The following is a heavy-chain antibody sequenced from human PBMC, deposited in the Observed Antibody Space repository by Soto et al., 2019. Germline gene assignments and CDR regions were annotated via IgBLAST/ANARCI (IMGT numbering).Heavy chain of an antibody. V-gene: IGHV4-30-2*01. CDR2: IYHSGST. D-gene: IGHD2-21*01. CDR3: ARGPPLLW. CDR1: CGSISSGGYS. Sequence: SETLSLTCAVSCGSISSGGYSWSWIRQPPGKGLGCIGYIYHSGSTYYNPSLKSRVTISVDRSKNQFSLKLSSVTAADTAVYYCARGPPLLWWSQGTLVT. J-gene: IGHJ4*02.